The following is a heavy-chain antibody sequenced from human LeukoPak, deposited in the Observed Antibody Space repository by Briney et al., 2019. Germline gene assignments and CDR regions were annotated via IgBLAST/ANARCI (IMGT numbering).Heavy chain of an antibody. Sequence: GGSLRLSCAASGFTFSSYAMSWVRQAPGKGLEWVSAISGSGGSSYSADSVKGRFTISRDNSKNTLYLQMNSLRAEDTAVYYCARASGSQSGPFDYWGQGTLVTVSS. CDR2: ISGSGGSS. CDR3: ARASGSQSGPFDY. J-gene: IGHJ4*02. CDR1: GFTFSSYA. D-gene: IGHD1-26*01. V-gene: IGHV3-23*01.